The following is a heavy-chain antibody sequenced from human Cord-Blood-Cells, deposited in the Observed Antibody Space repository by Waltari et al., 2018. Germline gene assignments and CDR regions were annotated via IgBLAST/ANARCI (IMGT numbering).Heavy chain of an antibody. CDR2: ISWDGGST. D-gene: IGHD6-13*01. V-gene: IGHV3-43D*03. CDR3: AKGAAAGNWFDP. CDR1: GFTFDDHA. J-gene: IGHJ5*02. Sequence: EVQLVESGGVVVQPGGSLRLSGAASGFTFDDHAMHWARQAPGKGLEWVSLISWDGGSTYYADSVKGRFTISRDNSKTSLYLQMNSLRAEDTALYYCAKGAAAGNWFDPWGQGTLVTVSS.